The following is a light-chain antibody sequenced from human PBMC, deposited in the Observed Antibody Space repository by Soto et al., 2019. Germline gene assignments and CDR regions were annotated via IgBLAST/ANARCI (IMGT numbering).Light chain of an antibody. J-gene: IGKJ1*01. V-gene: IGKV3-20*01. Sequence: VLTQSPDSLSLSPGERATLSCRASQYISTKLAWYQQKPGQAPRLLFSGAFNRATDTPDRFSGSGSGTDFTLIISSVEAEDFAMYYCQQYGDSPWTFGQGTRVDFK. CDR2: GAF. CDR3: QQYGDSPWT. CDR1: QYISTK.